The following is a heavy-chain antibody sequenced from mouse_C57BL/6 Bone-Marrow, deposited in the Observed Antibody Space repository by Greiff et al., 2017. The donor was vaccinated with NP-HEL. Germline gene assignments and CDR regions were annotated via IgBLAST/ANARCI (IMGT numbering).Heavy chain of an antibody. CDR1: GYTFTNYW. CDR2: IYPGGGYT. D-gene: IGHD1-1*01. J-gene: IGHJ2*01. CDR3: AREGRGYYYGY. Sequence: QVQLQQSGAELVRPGTSVTMSCKASGYTFTNYWIGWAKQRPGHGLEWIGDIYPGGGYTNYNEKFKGKATLTADKASSTAYMQFSSLTSEDSAIYYCAREGRGYYYGYWGQGTTLTVSS. V-gene: IGHV1-63*01.